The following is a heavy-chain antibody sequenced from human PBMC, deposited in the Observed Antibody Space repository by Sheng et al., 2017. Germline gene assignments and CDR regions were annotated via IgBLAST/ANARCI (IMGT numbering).Heavy chain of an antibody. V-gene: IGHV3-33*01. J-gene: IGHJ4*02. CDR3: ARAGYYGSGSYYIGVDY. Sequence: QVQLVESGGGVVQPGRSLRLSCAASGFTFSSYGMHWVRQAPGKGLEWVAVIWYDGSNKYYADSVKGRFTISRDNSKNTLYLQMNSLRAEDTAVYYCARAGYYGSGSYYIGVDYVGPGNAWSTVSS. CDR1: GFTFSSYG. D-gene: IGHD3-10*01. CDR2: IWYDGSNK.